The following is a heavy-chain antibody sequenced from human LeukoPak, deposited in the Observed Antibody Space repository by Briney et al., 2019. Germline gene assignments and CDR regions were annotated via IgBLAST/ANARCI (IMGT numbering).Heavy chain of an antibody. CDR3: ARERAAAANYYYYGMDV. J-gene: IGHJ6*02. V-gene: IGHV1-46*01. CDR2: INPSGGST. D-gene: IGHD6-13*01. CDR1: GYTFTSYY. Sequence: ASVKVSCKASGYTFTSYYVHWVRQAPGQGLEWMGIINPSGGSTSCAQKFQGRVTMTRDTSTSTVYMELSSLRSEDTAVYYCARERAAAANYYYYGMDVWGQGTTVTVSS.